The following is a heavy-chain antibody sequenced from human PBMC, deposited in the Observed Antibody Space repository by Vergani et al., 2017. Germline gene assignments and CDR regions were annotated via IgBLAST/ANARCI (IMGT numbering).Heavy chain of an antibody. V-gene: IGHV1-69*01. J-gene: IGHJ4*02. CDR2: ISPNCGTA. CDR3: ARDPSSIVGATSEY. Sequence: QVQLVQSGAEVKKPGSSVKVSCKASGGTFSSYAISWVRQAPGKGLEWVGGISPNCGTANYAQKFQGRVTITADESTSTAYMELSSLRSEDTAVYYCARDPSSIVGATSEYWGQGTLVTVSS. D-gene: IGHD1-26*01. CDR1: GGTFSSYA.